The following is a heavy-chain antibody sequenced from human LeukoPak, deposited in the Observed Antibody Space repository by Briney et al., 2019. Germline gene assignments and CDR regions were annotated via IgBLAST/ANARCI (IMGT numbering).Heavy chain of an antibody. CDR1: GFTFSSYE. CDR2: ISSSGSTI. D-gene: IGHD5-24*01. V-gene: IGHV3-48*03. Sequence: GGSLRLSCAASGFTFSSYEMNWVRQAPGKGLEWVSYISSSGSTIYYADSVKGRFTISRDNAKNSLYLQMNSLRAEDTAIYYCARDEAWLPDYWGQGTLVTVSS. J-gene: IGHJ4*02. CDR3: ARDEAWLPDY.